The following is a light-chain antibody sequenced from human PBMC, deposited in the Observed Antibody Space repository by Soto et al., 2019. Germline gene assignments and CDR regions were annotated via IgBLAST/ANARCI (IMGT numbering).Light chain of an antibody. CDR1: QSVSSY. CDR3: QQRSNWPPGIT. J-gene: IGKJ4*01. V-gene: IGKV3-11*01. Sequence: EIVLTQSPGTLSFSPLEGATPXLRAIQSVSSYLAWYQQKPGQAPRLLIYDASNRATGIPARFSGSGSGTDFTLTISSLEPEDFAVYYCQQRSNWPPGITFGGGTKVDIK. CDR2: DAS.